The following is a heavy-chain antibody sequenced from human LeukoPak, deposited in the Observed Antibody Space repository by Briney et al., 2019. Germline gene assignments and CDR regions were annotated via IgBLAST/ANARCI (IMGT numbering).Heavy chain of an antibody. Sequence: GGSLRLSCAASGFTFSSYSMNWVRQAPGKGLEWVSYISSSSSTIYYADSVKGRFTISRDNAMNSLYLQMNSLRAGDTAIYYCTRSLPYGTTWYGRSDFWGQGTLVTVSS. CDR3: TRSLPYGTTWYGRSDF. CDR1: GFTFSSYS. J-gene: IGHJ4*02. CDR2: ISSSSSTI. D-gene: IGHD6-13*01. V-gene: IGHV3-48*04.